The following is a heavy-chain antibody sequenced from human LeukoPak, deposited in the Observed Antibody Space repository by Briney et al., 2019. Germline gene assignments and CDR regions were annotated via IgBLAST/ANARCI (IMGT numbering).Heavy chain of an antibody. CDR1: GFNFTAYW. J-gene: IGHJ5*01. CDR2: SHPINSDT. V-gene: IGHV5-51*01. Sequence: GESLKISCKGSGFNFTAYWIAWVRQMPGKGLEWKGISHPINSDTKYSPSFQGQVTISADKSSSTAYLQWNSLKASDTAMYYCARHQYYYDSSGNYGWFDSWGQGTLVTVSS. CDR3: ARHQYYYDSSGNYGWFDS. D-gene: IGHD3-22*01.